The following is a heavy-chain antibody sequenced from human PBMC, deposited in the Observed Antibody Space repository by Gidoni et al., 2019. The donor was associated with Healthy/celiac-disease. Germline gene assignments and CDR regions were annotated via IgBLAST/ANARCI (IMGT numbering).Heavy chain of an antibody. CDR2: IYWNDDK. Sequence: QITLKESGPTLVKPTQTLTLTCTFSGFSLSPSGVGVGWIRQPPGKALEWLALIYWNDDKRYSPSLKSRLTITKDTSKNQVVLTMTNMDPVDTATYYCAHFSGAGLMTIFGVVSPWGQGTLVTVSS. J-gene: IGHJ4*02. CDR3: AHFSGAGLMTIFGVVSP. CDR1: GFSLSPSGVG. V-gene: IGHV2-5*01. D-gene: IGHD3-3*01.